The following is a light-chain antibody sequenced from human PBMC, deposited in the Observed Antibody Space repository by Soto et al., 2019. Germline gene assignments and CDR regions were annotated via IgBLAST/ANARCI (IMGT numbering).Light chain of an antibody. V-gene: IGKV4-1*01. Sequence: DIVMTQSPDSLAVSLGERATINCKSSQSVLHSSNNKNYLAWYQQKPGQPPKLLIYWASTRESGVPDRFSGSGSGTDFTLTISSLQAEDVAVYYCQQYYSTPLTFGPGTKVEIK. CDR2: WAS. CDR3: QQYYSTPLT. J-gene: IGKJ3*01. CDR1: QSVLHSSNNKNY.